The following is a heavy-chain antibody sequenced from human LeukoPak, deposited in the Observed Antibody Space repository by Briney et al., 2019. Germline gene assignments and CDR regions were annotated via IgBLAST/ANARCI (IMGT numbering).Heavy chain of an antibody. Sequence: GASVKVSCKASGYTFTGHYMHWVRQAPGQGLEWMGWINPNSGGTNYAQKFQGRVTMTRDTSISTAYMELSRLRSDDTAVYYCAREGTSGTHLNWFDPWGQGTLVTVSS. CDR3: AREGTSGTHLNWFDP. CDR1: GYTFTGHY. V-gene: IGHV1-2*02. D-gene: IGHD1-1*01. CDR2: INPNSGGT. J-gene: IGHJ5*02.